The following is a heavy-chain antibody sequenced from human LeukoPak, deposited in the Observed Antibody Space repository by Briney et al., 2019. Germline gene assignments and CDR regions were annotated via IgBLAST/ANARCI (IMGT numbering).Heavy chain of an antibody. J-gene: IGHJ3*02. Sequence: PSETLSLTCTVSGGSISSSSYYWGWIRQPPGKGLEWIGSIYYSGSTYYNPSLKSRVTISVDTSKNQFSLKLSSVTAADTAVYYCARHLIPRRRKDIVVVPAAIPLGYAFGIWGQGTMVTVSS. CDR1: GGSISSSSYY. CDR2: IYYSGST. CDR3: ARHLIPRRRKDIVVVPAAIPLGYAFGI. D-gene: IGHD2-2*01. V-gene: IGHV4-39*01.